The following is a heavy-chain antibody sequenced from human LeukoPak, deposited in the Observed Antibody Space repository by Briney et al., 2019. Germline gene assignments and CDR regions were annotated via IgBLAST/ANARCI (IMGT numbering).Heavy chain of an antibody. D-gene: IGHD1-26*01. CDR3: ARGGVVGATPEP. CDR1: GYTFTSYD. J-gene: IGHJ5*02. CDR2: MNPNSGNT. Sequence: ASVTVSCTASGYTFTSYDINWVRQAPGQGLEWMGWMNPNSGNTGYAQKFQGRVTMTRNTSISTAYMELSSLRSEDTAVYYCARGGVVGATPEPWGQGTLVTVSS. V-gene: IGHV1-8*01.